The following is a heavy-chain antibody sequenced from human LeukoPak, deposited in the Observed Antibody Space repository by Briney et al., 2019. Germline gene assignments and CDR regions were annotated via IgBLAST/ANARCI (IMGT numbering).Heavy chain of an antibody. J-gene: IGHJ6*02. Sequence: SETLSLTCTVSGGSISSYYWSWIRQPPGKGLEWIGYIYYSGSTNYNPSLKSRVTISVDTSKNQFSLKLSSVTAADTAVYYCARLGVVVVPAATHSDYYYYGMDVWGQGTTVTVSS. D-gene: IGHD2-2*01. CDR2: IYYSGST. V-gene: IGHV4-59*08. CDR3: ARLGVVVVPAATHSDYYYYGMDV. CDR1: GGSISSYY.